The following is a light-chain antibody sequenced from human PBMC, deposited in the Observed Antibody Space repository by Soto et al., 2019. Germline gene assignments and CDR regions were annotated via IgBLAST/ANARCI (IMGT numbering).Light chain of an antibody. Sequence: QSAVAQPASVSGSPGQSITISCSGTSSDIGSYNHVAWYQQFPGKSPKLMIYAVSDRPSGVSDRFSGSKSGITASLTISGLQTEDEADYYCISYTDRQSYLFGTGTKV. V-gene: IGLV2-14*03. J-gene: IGLJ1*01. CDR1: SSDIGSYNH. CDR3: ISYTDRQSYL. CDR2: AVS.